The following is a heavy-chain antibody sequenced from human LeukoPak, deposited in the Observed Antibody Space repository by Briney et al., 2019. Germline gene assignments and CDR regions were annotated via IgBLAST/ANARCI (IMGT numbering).Heavy chain of an antibody. Sequence: PSETPSLTCTVSGVSITGFYWNWIRQPPRKGLEWVGYSHTGGSISSNPSLNSRVAFSMDTSKNQVSLRLNSVTATDTAVYYCPRRRAGFGEGEFDYWGQGIPDTVST. CDR3: PRRRAGFGEGEFDY. J-gene: IGHJ4*02. V-gene: IGHV4-4*08. CDR2: SHTGGSI. D-gene: IGHD4-17*01. CDR1: GVSITGFY.